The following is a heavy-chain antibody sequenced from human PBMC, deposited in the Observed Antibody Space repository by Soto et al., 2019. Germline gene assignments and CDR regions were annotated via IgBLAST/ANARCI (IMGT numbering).Heavy chain of an antibody. D-gene: IGHD2-2*01. V-gene: IGHV3-23*01. CDR2: ISRFVGST. Sequence: EVQLLESGGGLVQPGGSLRLSCAASGFTFSSNAMSWVRQAPGKGLEWVSRISRFVGSTYYADSVKGRFTVSRDNSKNTLYLQMNSLRAEDAAVYYCAKIDQVSSTVLWGQGTLVTVSS. CDR1: GFTFSSNA. CDR3: AKIDQVSSTVL. J-gene: IGHJ1*01.